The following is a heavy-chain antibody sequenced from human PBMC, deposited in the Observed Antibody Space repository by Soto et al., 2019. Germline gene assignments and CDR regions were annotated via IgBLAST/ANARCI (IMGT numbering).Heavy chain of an antibody. V-gene: IGHV3-53*04. Sequence: EVQLVESGGGLVQPGGSLRLSCAASGFTVSSNYMSWVRQAPGKGLEWVSVIYSGGSTYYADSVKCRFTISSHNSKNTLYRQMNSLRAEDTAVYYCARDTGAWYFDYWGQGTLVTVSS. CDR1: GFTVSSNY. D-gene: IGHD1-26*01. CDR2: IYSGGST. CDR3: ARDTGAWYFDY. J-gene: IGHJ4*02.